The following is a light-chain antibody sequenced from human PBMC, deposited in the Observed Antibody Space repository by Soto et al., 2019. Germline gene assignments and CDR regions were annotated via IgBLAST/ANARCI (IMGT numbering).Light chain of an antibody. V-gene: IGLV3-21*02. CDR3: QVWDRTTDFVG. J-gene: IGLJ2*01. Sequence: SYELTQPPSVSVAPGQTATFTCGGDKIGTKSVHWHQQKPGQAPVLVVYDDNDRPSGIPERFSGSKSGNRVTLTISRVEAGDEADYYCQVWDRTTDFVGFGGGTK. CDR1: KIGTKS. CDR2: DDN.